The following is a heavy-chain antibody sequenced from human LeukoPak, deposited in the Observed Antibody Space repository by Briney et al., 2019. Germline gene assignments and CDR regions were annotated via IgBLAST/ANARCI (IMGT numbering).Heavy chain of an antibody. Sequence: SETLSLTCTVSGGSISSSSYYWGWIRQPPGKGLEWIGSIYYSGSTYYNPSLKSRVTISVDTSKNQFSLKLSSVTAADTAVYYCARGIAVASEYFQHWGQGTLVTVSS. D-gene: IGHD6-19*01. J-gene: IGHJ1*01. CDR3: ARGIAVASEYFQH. V-gene: IGHV4-39*07. CDR2: IYYSGST. CDR1: GGSISSSSYY.